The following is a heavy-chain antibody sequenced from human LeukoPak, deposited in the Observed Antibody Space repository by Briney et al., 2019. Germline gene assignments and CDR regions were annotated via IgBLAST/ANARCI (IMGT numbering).Heavy chain of an antibody. D-gene: IGHD3-22*01. V-gene: IGHV3-23*01. CDR2: ISSTGGTT. J-gene: IGHJ4*02. Sequence: GGSLRLSCAASGITFSSYGMSWVRQAPGKGLEWVSSISSTGGTTYYADSVKGRFTISRDNSKNTLYLQMNSLRAEDTAVYYCARLLVGYYYDSSGYADYWGQGTLVTVSS. CDR1: GITFSSYG. CDR3: ARLLVGYYYDSSGYADY.